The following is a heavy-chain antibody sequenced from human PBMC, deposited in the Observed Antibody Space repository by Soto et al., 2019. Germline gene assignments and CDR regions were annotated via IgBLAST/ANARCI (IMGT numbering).Heavy chain of an antibody. V-gene: IGHV3-23*01. Sequence: GGSLRLSCAASAFKFSDYYMSWVRQAPGKGLEWVSYISGSGDVIYYADSVKGRFTISRDNSKNTLYLQMNSLRAEDTAVYYCAKDKEWELPFDYWGQGTLVTVSS. CDR2: ISGSGDVI. CDR1: AFKFSDYY. D-gene: IGHD1-26*01. CDR3: AKDKEWELPFDY. J-gene: IGHJ4*02.